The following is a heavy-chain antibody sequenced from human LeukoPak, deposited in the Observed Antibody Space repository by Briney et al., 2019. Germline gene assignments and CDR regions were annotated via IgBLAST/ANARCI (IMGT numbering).Heavy chain of an antibody. CDR1: GGTFSSYA. CDR3: ARDRLRYGMDV. CDR2: ISAYNGNT. V-gene: IGHV1-18*01. J-gene: IGHJ6*02. Sequence: ASAKVSCKASGGTFSSYAISWVRQAPGQGLEWMGWISAYNGNTNYAQKLQGRVTMTTDTSTSTAYMELRSLRSDDTAVYYCARDRLRYGMDVWGQGTTVTVSS.